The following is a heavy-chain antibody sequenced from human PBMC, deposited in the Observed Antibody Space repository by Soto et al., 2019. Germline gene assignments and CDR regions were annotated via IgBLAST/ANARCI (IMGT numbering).Heavy chain of an antibody. Sequence: SETLSLTCTVSGGSISSGDYYWSWIRQPPGKGLEGIGYIYYIGSTYYNPTLKSRVTISVDTSKNQFSLKLCSVTAADSAAYYCAKPGSHYYNIRGLGYWGQGTLVTVSS. J-gene: IGHJ4*02. D-gene: IGHD3-22*01. CDR1: GGSISSGDYY. CDR3: AKPGSHYYNIRGLGY. CDR2: IYYIGST. V-gene: IGHV4-30-4*01.